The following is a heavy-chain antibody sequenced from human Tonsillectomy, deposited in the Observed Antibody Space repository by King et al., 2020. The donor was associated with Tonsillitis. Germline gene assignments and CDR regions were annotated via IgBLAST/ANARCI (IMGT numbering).Heavy chain of an antibody. CDR2: MYTSGSA. V-gene: IGHV4-61*02. J-gene: IGHJ4*02. Sequence: VQLQESGPGLVKPSQTLSLTCTVSGGSINSGSYSWGWIRQPAGRGLEWIGRMYTSGSANYNPSLKNRATLYVDTSKNQFSLKLSSVTAADTAIYYCASRASTDYWGQGVLVTVSS. CDR1: GGSINSGSYS. D-gene: IGHD2-21*01. CDR3: ASRASTDY.